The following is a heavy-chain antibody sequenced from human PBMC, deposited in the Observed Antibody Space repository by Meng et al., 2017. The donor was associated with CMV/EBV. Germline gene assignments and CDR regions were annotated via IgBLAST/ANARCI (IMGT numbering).Heavy chain of an antibody. CDR3: ATTRSYYDFWSGPDAFDI. Sequence: SETLSLTCAVYGGSFSGYYWSWIRQPPGKGLEWIGEINHSGSTNYNPSLKSPVTISVDTSKNQFSLKLSSVTAADTAVYYCATTRSYYDFWSGPDAFDIWGQGTMVTVSS. D-gene: IGHD3-3*01. J-gene: IGHJ3*02. CDR2: INHSGST. V-gene: IGHV4-34*01. CDR1: GGSFSGYY.